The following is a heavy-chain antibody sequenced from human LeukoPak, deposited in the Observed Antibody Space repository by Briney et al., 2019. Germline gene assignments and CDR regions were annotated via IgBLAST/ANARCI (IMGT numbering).Heavy chain of an antibody. V-gene: IGHV1-24*01. D-gene: IGHD5-24*01. CDR2: CNPEDGET. CDR1: GYTLTKLC. CDR3: ARDNSVRDEAWWFNP. J-gene: IGHJ5*02. Sequence: GASVKVSCKVSGYTLTKLCMHWVRQAPGKGLEWMGGCNPEDGETIYAQKFQGRVTLTRDMSTSTDYLELSSLRSEDTAVYYCARDNSVRDEAWWFNPWGQGTLVTVSS.